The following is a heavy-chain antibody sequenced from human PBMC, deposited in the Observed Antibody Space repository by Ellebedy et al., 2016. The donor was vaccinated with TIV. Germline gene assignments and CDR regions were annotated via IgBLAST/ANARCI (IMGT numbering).Heavy chain of an antibody. D-gene: IGHD3-10*01. CDR1: GFTFSTYN. V-gene: IGHV3-48*01. J-gene: IGHJ4*02. CDR2: ITGGTAAV. CDR3: AREMRSPDWTKSNWYGALDN. Sequence: PGGSLRLSCAASGFTFSTYNMHWVRQTPGKGLEWISYITGGTAAVYYADSVKGRFTISRDQANNSLYLQMTSLSADDTAVYYCAREMRSPDWTKSNWYGALDNWGQGTLVTVAS.